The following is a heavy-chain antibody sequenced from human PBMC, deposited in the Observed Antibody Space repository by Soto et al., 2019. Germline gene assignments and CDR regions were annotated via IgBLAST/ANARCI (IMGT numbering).Heavy chain of an antibody. CDR1: GGSSRSDSYY. CDR2: ISYSGST. Sequence: SETLSLTCTVSGGSSRSDSYYWGWIRQPPEKGLEWIASISYSGSTYYNPTLKSRVTISVDTSKNQFSLKLSSVTAADTAVYYCARHSKNSSGWYYFDYWGQGTLVTVSS. CDR3: ARHSKNSSGWYYFDY. V-gene: IGHV4-39*01. D-gene: IGHD6-19*01. J-gene: IGHJ4*02.